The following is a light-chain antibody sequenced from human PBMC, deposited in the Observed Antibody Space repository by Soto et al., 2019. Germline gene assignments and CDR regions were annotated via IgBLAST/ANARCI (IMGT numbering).Light chain of an antibody. J-gene: IGLJ3*02. Sequence: QSALTQPASVSGSPGQSITISCTGTSRDVGGYSYVSWYQQHPGKAPKLMIYEVSNRPSGVSNRFSGSKSGNTASLTISGLQAEDEAHYYCSSYTSSSIRVFGGGTKLTVL. CDR2: EVS. CDR1: SRDVGGYSY. CDR3: SSYTSSSIRV. V-gene: IGLV2-14*01.